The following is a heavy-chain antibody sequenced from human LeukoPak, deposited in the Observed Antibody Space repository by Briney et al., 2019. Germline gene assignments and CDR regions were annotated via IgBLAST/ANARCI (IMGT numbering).Heavy chain of an antibody. CDR2: ISSSSSYI. CDR1: GFTFSSYS. D-gene: IGHD3-10*01. Sequence: SAGSLRLSCAASGFTFSSYSMNWVRQAPGKGLEWVSSISSSSSYIYYADSVKGRFTISRDNAKNSLYLQMNSLRAEDTAVYYCARDLGGFDYWGQGTLVTVSS. J-gene: IGHJ4*02. CDR3: ARDLGGFDY. V-gene: IGHV3-21*01.